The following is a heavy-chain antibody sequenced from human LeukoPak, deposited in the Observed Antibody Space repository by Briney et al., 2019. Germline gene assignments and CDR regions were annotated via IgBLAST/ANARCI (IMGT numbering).Heavy chain of an antibody. CDR1: GGSFSGYY. CDR3: ARCETVTCIDY. D-gene: IGHD4-17*01. CDR2: INHSGST. Sequence: SETLSLTCAVYGGSFSGYYWSWLRQPPGKGLEGIGEINHSGSTNYNPSLKSRVTISVDTSKNQFSLKLSSVTAADTAVYYCARCETVTCIDYWGQGTLVTVSS. J-gene: IGHJ4*02. V-gene: IGHV4-34*01.